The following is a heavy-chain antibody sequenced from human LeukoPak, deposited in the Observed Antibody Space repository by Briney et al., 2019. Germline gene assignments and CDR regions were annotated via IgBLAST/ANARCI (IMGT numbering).Heavy chain of an antibody. Sequence: GGSLRLSCVVSGFTFSSYEMNWVRQAPGKGLEWVSYIRGSGNTIYYADSAKGRFTISRDNSKNTLYLQMNSLRTEDTAVYYCAKDSSGSSWYWDYWGQGTLVTVSP. CDR1: GFTFSSYE. CDR2: IRGSGNTI. J-gene: IGHJ4*02. CDR3: AKDSSGSSWYWDY. D-gene: IGHD6-13*01. V-gene: IGHV3-48*03.